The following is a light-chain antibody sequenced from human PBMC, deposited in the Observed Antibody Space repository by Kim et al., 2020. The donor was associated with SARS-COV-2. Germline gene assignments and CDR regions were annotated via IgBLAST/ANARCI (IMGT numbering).Light chain of an antibody. CDR2: AAS. CDR1: PSVRNTY. V-gene: IGKV3-20*01. J-gene: IGKJ1*01. Sequence: SPGDSASLSCSASPSVRNTYLAWYQQRPRPAPRLLLYAASSRATDIPYTFLGSGSGTDFPLTIRRLEPEDFAVYYCQQYGRSLWTFGQGTKV. CDR3: QQYGRSLWT.